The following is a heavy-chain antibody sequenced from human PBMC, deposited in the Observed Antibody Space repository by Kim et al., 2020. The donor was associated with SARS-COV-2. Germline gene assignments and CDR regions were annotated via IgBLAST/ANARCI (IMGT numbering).Heavy chain of an antibody. V-gene: IGHV1-46*01. J-gene: IGHJ4*02. D-gene: IGHD3-10*01. Sequence: YAHKFHGSVTMTRDTTTSTVYMELSSLGSEDTAVYYCARDAESGSGSLDYWGQGTLVTVSS. CDR3: ARDAESGSGSLDY.